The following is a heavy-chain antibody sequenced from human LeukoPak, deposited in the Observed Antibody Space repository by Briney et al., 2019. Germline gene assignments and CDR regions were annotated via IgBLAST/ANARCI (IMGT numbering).Heavy chain of an antibody. CDR3: ARDLVGATEDY. Sequence: GASVKVSSKASGYTFTSYYMHWVRQAPGQGLEWMGIINPSGGSTSYAQKFQGRVTMTRDTSTSTVYMELSSLRSEDTAVYYCARDLVGATEDYWGQGTLVTVSS. CDR2: INPSGGST. CDR1: GYTFTSYY. J-gene: IGHJ4*02. V-gene: IGHV1-46*01. D-gene: IGHD1-26*01.